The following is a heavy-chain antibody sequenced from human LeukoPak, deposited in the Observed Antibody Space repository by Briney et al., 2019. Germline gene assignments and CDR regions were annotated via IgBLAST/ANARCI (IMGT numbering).Heavy chain of an antibody. D-gene: IGHD6-13*01. Sequence: PSETLSLTCTVSGGSISSGSYYWSWIRQPAGKGLEWIGRIYTSGSTNYNPSLKSRVTISVDTSKNQFSLKLSSVTAADTAVYYCASAEPRGIIWYPYWGQGTLVTASS. CDR3: ASAEPRGIIWYPY. J-gene: IGHJ4*02. CDR1: GGSISSGSYY. V-gene: IGHV4-61*02. CDR2: IYTSGST.